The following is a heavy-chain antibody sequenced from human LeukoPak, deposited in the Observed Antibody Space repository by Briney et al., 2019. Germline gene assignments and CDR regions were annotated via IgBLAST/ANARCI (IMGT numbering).Heavy chain of an antibody. CDR1: GFTFSNSA. J-gene: IGHJ5*02. Sequence: PGGSLRLSCAASGFTFSNSAMGWVRQAPGKGLEWVSAISTSDGSTYYADAVKGRFTISRDNSKNTLYLQMSSLRAEDTAVYSCARAVDFWSGYPQPNWFDPWGQGTLVTVSS. CDR2: ISTSDGST. V-gene: IGHV3-23*01. CDR3: ARAVDFWSGYPQPNWFDP. D-gene: IGHD3-3*01.